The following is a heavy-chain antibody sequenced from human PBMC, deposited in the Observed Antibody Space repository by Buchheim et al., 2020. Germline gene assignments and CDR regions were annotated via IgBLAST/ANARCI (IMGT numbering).Heavy chain of an antibody. D-gene: IGHD3-3*01. V-gene: IGHV4-59*01. CDR1: GGSISSYY. J-gene: IGHJ3*02. CDR3: ARDHPITIFGVVITGAFDI. CDR2: IYYSGST. Sequence: QVQLQESGPGLVKPSETLSLTCTVSGGSISSYYWSWIRQPPGKGLEWIGYIYYSGSTNYNPSLKSRVTISVDTSKNQFSLKLSSVTAADTAVYYCARDHPITIFGVVITGAFDIWGQGT.